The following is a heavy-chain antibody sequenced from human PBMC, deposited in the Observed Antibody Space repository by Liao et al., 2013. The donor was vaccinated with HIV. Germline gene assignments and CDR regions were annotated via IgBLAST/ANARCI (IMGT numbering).Heavy chain of an antibody. CDR2: IYYSGST. Sequence: QLQLQESGPGLVKPSETLSLTCTVSGGSISSSSYYWGWIRQPPGKGLEWIGSIYYSGSTYYNPSLKSRVTISVDTSKNQFSLKLSSVTAADTAVYYCARSPLYRVKLPLFDNWGQGTLVTVSS. CDR1: GGSISSSSYY. D-gene: IGHD1-26*01. CDR3: ARSPLYRVKLPLFDN. J-gene: IGHJ4*02. V-gene: IGHV4-39*07.